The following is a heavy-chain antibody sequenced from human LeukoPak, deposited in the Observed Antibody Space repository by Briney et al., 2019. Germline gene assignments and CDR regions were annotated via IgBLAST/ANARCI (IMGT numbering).Heavy chain of an antibody. CDR3: AKYVPEYSSSSRPSDAFDI. D-gene: IGHD6-6*01. Sequence: PGGSLKLSCAASGFTFSGSAMHWVRQASDKGLEWVGRIRSKANSYATAYAASVKGRFTISRDDSKNTVYLQMNSLRAEDTAVYYCAKYVPEYSSSSRPSDAFDIWGQGTMVTVSS. CDR2: IRSKANSYAT. J-gene: IGHJ3*02. V-gene: IGHV3-73*01. CDR1: GFTFSGSA.